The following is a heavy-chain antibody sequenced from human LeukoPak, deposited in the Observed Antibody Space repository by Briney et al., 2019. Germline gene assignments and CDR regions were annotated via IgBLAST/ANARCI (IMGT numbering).Heavy chain of an antibody. CDR1: GYTFTGYF. V-gene: IGHV1-2*02. D-gene: IGHD3-9*01. CDR2: INPNTGGT. Sequence: ASVKVSCKASGYTFTGYFMHWVRQAPGQGLDWMGWINPNTGGTKYAQKFQGRVTMTRDTSIGTAYMELSTVTSDDTAVYFCARVHAAGYFSLDLGYWGQGTLVTVSS. CDR3: ARVHAAGYFSLDLGY. J-gene: IGHJ4*02.